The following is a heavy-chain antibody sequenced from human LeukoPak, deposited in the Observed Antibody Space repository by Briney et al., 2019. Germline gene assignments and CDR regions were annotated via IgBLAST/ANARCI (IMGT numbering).Heavy chain of an antibody. D-gene: IGHD2-2*01. CDR2: IGSSSSYI. J-gene: IGHJ4*02. V-gene: IGHV3-21*01. Sequence: GGSLRLSCAASGFTFSSYSMNWVRQAPGKGLEWVSSIGSSSSYIYYADSVKGRFTISRDNAKNSLYLQMNSLRAEDTAVYYCARPIVVVPAAYDYWGQGTLVTVSS. CDR1: GFTFSSYS. CDR3: ARPIVVVPAAYDY.